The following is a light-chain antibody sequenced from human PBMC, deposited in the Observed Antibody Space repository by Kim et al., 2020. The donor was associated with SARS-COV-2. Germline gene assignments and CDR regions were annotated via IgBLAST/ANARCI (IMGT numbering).Light chain of an antibody. CDR2: DVS. J-gene: IGLJ2*01. Sequence: QSITISCTGTSSDVGGYNYVSWYQQHPGKAPKLMMYDVSNRPSGVSNRFSGSKSGNTASLTISGLQAEDEADYYCSSYTSSSTLVVFGGGTQLTVL. CDR1: SSDVGGYNY. CDR3: SSYTSSSTLVV. V-gene: IGLV2-14*03.